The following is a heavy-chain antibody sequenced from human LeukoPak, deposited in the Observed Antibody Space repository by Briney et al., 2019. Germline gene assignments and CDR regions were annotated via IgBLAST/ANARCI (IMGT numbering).Heavy chain of an antibody. D-gene: IGHD2-15*01. Sequence: GGSLRLSCAASGFTFTTYWMSWVRQAPGKGLEWVANMKPDGSEIFYVDSVKCRFTISRDNSKNTLYLQMNSLRAEDTAVYYCAKSGLNRFDYWGQGTLVTVSS. CDR3: AKSGLNRFDY. CDR2: MKPDGSEI. V-gene: IGHV3-7*03. J-gene: IGHJ4*02. CDR1: GFTFTTYW.